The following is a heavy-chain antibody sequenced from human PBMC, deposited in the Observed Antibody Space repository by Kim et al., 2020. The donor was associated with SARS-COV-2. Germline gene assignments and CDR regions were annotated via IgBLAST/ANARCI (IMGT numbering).Heavy chain of an antibody. J-gene: IGHJ2*01. Sequence: SETLSLTCTVSGGSISSYYWSWIRQPPGKGLEWIGYIYYSGSTNYNPSLKSRVTISVDTSKNQFSLKLSSVTAADTAVYYCARNPYDYIWGSYLKGYFDLWGRGTLVTVSS. CDR1: GGSISSYY. CDR3: ARNPYDYIWGSYLKGYFDL. CDR2: IYYSGST. D-gene: IGHD3-16*02. V-gene: IGHV4-59*01.